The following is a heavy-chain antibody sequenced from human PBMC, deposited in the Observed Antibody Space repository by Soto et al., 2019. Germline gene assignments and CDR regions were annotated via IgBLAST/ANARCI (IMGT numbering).Heavy chain of an antibody. CDR1: GFLISANA. CDR3: VKGSLGTWLDL. Sequence: GGYLRLSCAASGFLISANAMSWVRQAPGGGMEWVSTIRGSAGVAFYADSVRGRFIISRDISKNTKYLQLSTLRADDMARYYCVKGSLGTWLDLLGQRVLVTLSS. J-gene: IGHJ5*02. D-gene: IGHD3-16*01. CDR2: IRGSAGVA. V-gene: IGHV3-23*01.